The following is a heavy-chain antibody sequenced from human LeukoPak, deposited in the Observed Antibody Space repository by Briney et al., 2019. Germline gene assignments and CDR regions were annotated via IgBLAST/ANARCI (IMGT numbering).Heavy chain of an antibody. D-gene: IGHD6-19*01. CDR3: ARFGWVAVAGTGGP. V-gene: IGHV3-33*01. J-gene: IGHJ5*02. CDR2: IWYDGSNK. CDR1: GFTFTYYG. Sequence: PEGSLRLSCAASGFTFTYYGMHWVRQALGKGLEWLAVIWYDGSNKFYADSVKGRFTISRDNSKNSLYLQMNSLRAEDTAVYYCARFGWVAVAGTGGPWGQGTLVTVSS.